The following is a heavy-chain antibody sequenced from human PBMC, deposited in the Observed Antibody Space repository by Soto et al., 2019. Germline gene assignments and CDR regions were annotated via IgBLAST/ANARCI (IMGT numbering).Heavy chain of an antibody. V-gene: IGHV5-51*01. CDR2: IYPGDSDT. CDR1: GYSFTSYW. Sequence: GESLKISCKGSGYSFTSYWIGWVRQMPGKGLEWMWIIYPGDSDTRYSPSFQGQVTISADKSISTAYLQWSSLKASDTAMYYCARQSIAAAGRVRYMDVWGKGTTVTVSS. CDR3: ARQSIAAAGRVRYMDV. J-gene: IGHJ6*03. D-gene: IGHD6-13*01.